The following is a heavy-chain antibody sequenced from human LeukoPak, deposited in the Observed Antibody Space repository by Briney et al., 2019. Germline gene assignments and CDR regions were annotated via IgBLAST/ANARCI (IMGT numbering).Heavy chain of an antibody. D-gene: IGHD3-10*01. CDR1: GFTFSSYG. J-gene: IGHJ6*02. CDR2: ISYDGSNK. V-gene: IGHV3-30*03. Sequence: GRSLRLSCAASGFTFSSYGMHWVRQGPGKGLEWVAVISYDGSNKYYADSVKGRFTISRDNSKNTLYLQMNSLRAEDTAVYYPMVRGVPPRGMDVWGQGTTVTVSS. CDR3: MVRGVPPRGMDV.